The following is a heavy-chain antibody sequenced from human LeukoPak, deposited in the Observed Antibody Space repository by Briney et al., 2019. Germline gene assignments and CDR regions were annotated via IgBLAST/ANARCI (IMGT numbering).Heavy chain of an antibody. Sequence: SENLSLTCTVSGVSITSYYWSWIRQPPGQGLEWIGYITYTGSTNYNPSLTSRVNISVDTPKNHFSLKLTSVTAADTAVYYCASLKGVNWFDSWGQGTLLTVSS. J-gene: IGHJ5*01. V-gene: IGHV4-59*01. CDR2: ITYTGST. CDR1: GVSITSYY. CDR3: ASLKGVNWFDS. D-gene: IGHD3-16*01.